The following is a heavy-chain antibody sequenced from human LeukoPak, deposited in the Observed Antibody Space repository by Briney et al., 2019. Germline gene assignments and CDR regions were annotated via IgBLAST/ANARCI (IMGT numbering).Heavy chain of an antibody. CDR2: IWCDGSNK. D-gene: IGHD6-13*01. CDR1: GFTFSSYG. J-gene: IGHJ6*02. Sequence: PGRSLRLSCAASGFTFSSYGMHWVRQAPGKGLEWVAVIWCDGSNKYYADSVKGRFTISRDNSKNTLYLQMNSLRAEDTAVYYCASSWLNYYYYGMDVWGQGTTVTVSS. CDR3: ASSWLNYYYYGMDV. V-gene: IGHV3-33*08.